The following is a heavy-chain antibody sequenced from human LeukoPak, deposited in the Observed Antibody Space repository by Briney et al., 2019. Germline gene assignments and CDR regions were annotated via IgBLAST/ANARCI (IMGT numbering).Heavy chain of an antibody. V-gene: IGHV4-59*01. Sequence: SETLSLTCTVSGGSISHYYWSWIRQSPGKGLECIGYISYIGSTNYNPSLKSRVTISVDTSKNQFSLNLRSVTAADTAVYFCARVAWGTYRRQYYFDYWGQGTLVTVSS. D-gene: IGHD3-16*02. CDR1: GGSISHYY. CDR2: ISYIGST. J-gene: IGHJ4*02. CDR3: ARVAWGTYRRQYYFDY.